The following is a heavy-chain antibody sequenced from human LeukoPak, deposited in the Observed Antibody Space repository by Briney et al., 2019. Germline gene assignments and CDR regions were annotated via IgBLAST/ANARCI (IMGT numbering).Heavy chain of an antibody. J-gene: IGHJ6*02. CDR2: IYYSGST. CDR1: GGSISNFY. V-gene: IGHV4-59*01. D-gene: IGHD1-26*01. Sequence: SETLSLTCTVSGGSISNFYWSWIRQPPGKGPEWIGYIYYSGSTSYNPSLKSRVTISVDTSKNQFSLKLSSVTAADTAVYYCARGRAWEPTTGYSYYGMEVWGQGPRVTVS. CDR3: ARGRAWEPTTGYSYYGMEV.